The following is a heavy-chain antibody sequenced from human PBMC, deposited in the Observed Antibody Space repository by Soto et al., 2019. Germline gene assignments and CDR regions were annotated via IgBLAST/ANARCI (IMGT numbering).Heavy chain of an antibody. Sequence: ASVKFSCKASGYTFSSIGISWVRQAPGQGLEWMGWISPYKGNTHYAQGLQGRVTMTTDTSTSTAYMELRSLRSDDTAVYYCARDLDASGSDYTEYWGQGKVVTVSS. D-gene: IGHD3-10*01. V-gene: IGHV1-18*01. CDR3: ARDLDASGSDYTEY. CDR1: GYTFSSIG. CDR2: ISPYKGNT. J-gene: IGHJ4*02.